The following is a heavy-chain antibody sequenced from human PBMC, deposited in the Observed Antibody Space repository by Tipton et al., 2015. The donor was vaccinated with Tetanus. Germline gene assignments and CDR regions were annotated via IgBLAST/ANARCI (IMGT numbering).Heavy chain of an antibody. CDR2: MYSGGDT. CDR3: ERDGGSSGWLAY. V-gene: IGHV3-53*01. CDR1: GFIVSSHY. D-gene: IGHD6-19*01. J-gene: IGHJ4*02. Sequence: SLRLSCVASGFIVSSHYMSWVRQAPGKGLEWVSVMYSGGDTYYVDSVKGRFSISRDNAKNTLYLQMNSLRVEDTAVYYCERDGGSSGWLAYWGQGTLVTVSS.